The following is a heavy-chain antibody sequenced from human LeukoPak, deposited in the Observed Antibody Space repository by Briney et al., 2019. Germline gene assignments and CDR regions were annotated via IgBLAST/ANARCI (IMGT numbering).Heavy chain of an antibody. CDR1: GYTFTDYY. J-gene: IGHJ4*02. CDR2: INPTSGGT. CDR3: ARSSTTYYYFDF. V-gene: IGHV1-2*06. Sequence: ASVKVSCKASGYTFTDYYIHWVRQAPGQGLEWMGRINPTSGGTTSAQKFRGRVTMARDTSINTAYMELSRLRSDDTAVFYCARSSTTYYYFDFWGQGALVTVSS. D-gene: IGHD2-2*01.